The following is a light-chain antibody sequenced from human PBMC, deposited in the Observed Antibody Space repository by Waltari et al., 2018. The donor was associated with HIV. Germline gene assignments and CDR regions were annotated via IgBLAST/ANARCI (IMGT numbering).Light chain of an antibody. CDR3: QSYDTGLSGSRV. CDR1: NSNIGAGYD. V-gene: IGLV1-40*01. CDR2: GNT. J-gene: IGLJ3*02. Sequence: QSVLTQPPSVSGAPGQRVTISCTGTNSNIGAGYDVHWYQQLPGPAPKLLISGNTYRPSGVPDRFSGSKSGTSAALTITGLQAEDEADYYCQSYDTGLSGSRVFGGGTKVTVL.